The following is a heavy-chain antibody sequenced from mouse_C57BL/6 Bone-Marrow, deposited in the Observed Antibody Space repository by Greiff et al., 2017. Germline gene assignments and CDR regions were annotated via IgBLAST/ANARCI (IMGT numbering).Heavy chain of an antibody. J-gene: IGHJ4*01. CDR3: ARDGSTMGRLGYYYAMDY. CDR1: GYYITNGNHW. Sequence: EVKLVESGPALVKPSQTVSLTCTVTGYYITNGNHWWNWIRQVSGSKLEWIGYISSSGSTDSNPTLKSRISITRDTSKNQLFLQLNSVTTEDIATYYCARDGSTMGRLGYYYAMDYWGQGTSVTVSS. D-gene: IGHD2-1*01. CDR2: ISSSGST. V-gene: IGHV3-4*01.